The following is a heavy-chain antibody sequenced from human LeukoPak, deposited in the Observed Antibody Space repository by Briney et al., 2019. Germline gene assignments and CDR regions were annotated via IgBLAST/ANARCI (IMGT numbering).Heavy chain of an antibody. CDR2: IYPGDSDT. V-gene: IGHV5-51*01. CDR3: TRYNTGYYHFDL. CDR1: GYSPSTYW. D-gene: IGHD5-12*01. J-gene: IGHJ4*02. Sequence: GESLKISWKVSGYSPSTYWIGWARQMPGRGLEWMWIIYPGDSDTRYSPSFQGQVTFSADQSISTAYLQWNSLKASDTAMWYCTRYNTGYYHFDLWGPGTLVTVSS.